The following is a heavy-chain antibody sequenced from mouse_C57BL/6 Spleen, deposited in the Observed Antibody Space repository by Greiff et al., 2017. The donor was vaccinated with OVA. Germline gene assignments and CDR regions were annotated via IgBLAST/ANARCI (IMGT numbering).Heavy chain of an antibody. D-gene: IGHD1-2*01. J-gene: IGHJ2*01. V-gene: IGHV1-22*01. Sequence: EVQLQQSGPELVKPGASVKMSCKASGYTFTDYNMHWVKQSPGKSLEWIGYINPNNGGTSYNQKFKGKATLTVNKSSSTAYMELRSLTSEDSAVYYCAREPATRGYFDYWGQGTTLTVSS. CDR2: INPNNGGT. CDR1: GYTFTDYN. CDR3: AREPATRGYFDY.